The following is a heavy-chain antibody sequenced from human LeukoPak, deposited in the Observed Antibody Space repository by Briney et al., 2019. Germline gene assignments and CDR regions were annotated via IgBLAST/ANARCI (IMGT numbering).Heavy chain of an antibody. J-gene: IGHJ3*02. CDR2: IWYDGSNK. Sequence: PGGSLRLSCAASGFTFSSYGMHWVRQAPGKGLEWVAVIWYDGSNKYYAGSVKGRFTISRDNSKNTLYLQMNSLRAEDTAVYYCARVRGGSGSYYPARGAFDIWGQGTMVTVSS. V-gene: IGHV3-33*01. D-gene: IGHD3-10*01. CDR1: GFTFSSYG. CDR3: ARVRGGSGSYYPARGAFDI.